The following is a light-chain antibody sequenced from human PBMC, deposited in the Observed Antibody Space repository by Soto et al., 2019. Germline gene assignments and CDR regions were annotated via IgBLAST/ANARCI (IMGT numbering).Light chain of an antibody. CDR1: QNIGTY. CDR3: QQNGNLQAT. J-gene: IGKJ1*01. V-gene: IGKV3-11*01. CDR2: AAS. Sequence: EIVLTQSPGTLSLSPGDRATLSCRASQNIGTYLHWFQQKPGQPPRLLIYAASTRVTGIPDRISGSGSGTDFSLTISSLEPEDAAVYYCQQNGNLQATFGQGNKVDIK.